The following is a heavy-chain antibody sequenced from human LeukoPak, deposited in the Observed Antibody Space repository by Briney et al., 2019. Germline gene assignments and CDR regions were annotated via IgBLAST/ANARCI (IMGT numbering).Heavy chain of an antibody. Sequence: ASVKVSCKASGYTFTSYAMHWVRQAPGQRLEWMGWIDAANGNTQYSQKFQGRVTITRDTSASTAYMELSSLRSEDTAVYYCARGAPIRVAVAATFDPWGQGTLVTVPS. V-gene: IGHV1-3*01. D-gene: IGHD6-19*01. CDR2: IDAANGNT. CDR3: ARGAPIRVAVAATFDP. J-gene: IGHJ5*02. CDR1: GYTFTSYA.